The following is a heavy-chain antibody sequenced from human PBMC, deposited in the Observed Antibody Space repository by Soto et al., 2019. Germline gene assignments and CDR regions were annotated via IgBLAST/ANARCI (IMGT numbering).Heavy chain of an antibody. Sequence: GGSLRLSCAASGFTFSNYAMSWVRQAPGKGLEWXSAIXXXGXSXXXAXXXXGRFTISRDNSRNALYLQINSLRLDDTAVYFCAKVAEQWLVYPDYWGQGTLVTVSS. CDR1: GFTFSNYA. V-gene: IGHV3-23*01. D-gene: IGHD6-19*01. CDR3: AKVAEQWLVYPDY. J-gene: IGHJ4*02. CDR2: IXXXGXSX.